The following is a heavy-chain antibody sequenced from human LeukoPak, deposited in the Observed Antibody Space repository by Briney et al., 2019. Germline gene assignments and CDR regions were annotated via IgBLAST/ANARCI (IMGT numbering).Heavy chain of an antibody. D-gene: IGHD5-18*01. V-gene: IGHV3-23*01. CDR1: GFTFGNYA. CDR3: AREDTAMVTGYYYGMDV. J-gene: IGHJ6*02. CDR2: ISGRGDNT. Sequence: PGGSLRLSCAASGFTFGNYAMSWVRQAPGKGLEWVSGISGRGDNTYYADSVKGRFTISRGNSKNSLYLQMNSLRAEDTAVYYCAREDTAMVTGYYYGMDVWGQGTTVTVSS.